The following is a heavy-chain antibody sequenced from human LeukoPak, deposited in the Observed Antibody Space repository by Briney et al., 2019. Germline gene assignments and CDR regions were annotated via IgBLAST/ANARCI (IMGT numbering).Heavy chain of an antibody. D-gene: IGHD1-7*01. Sequence: SETLSLTCTVSGGSISSSSYYWGWIRQPPGKGLEWIGSIYYSGSTYYNPSLKSRVTISVDTSKNQFSLKLSSVTAADTAVYYCARVAQDSYYWNYFYYYYYMDVWGKGTTVTVSS. J-gene: IGHJ6*03. CDR3: ARVAQDSYYWNYFYYYYYMDV. V-gene: IGHV4-39*07. CDR1: GGSISSSSYY. CDR2: IYYSGST.